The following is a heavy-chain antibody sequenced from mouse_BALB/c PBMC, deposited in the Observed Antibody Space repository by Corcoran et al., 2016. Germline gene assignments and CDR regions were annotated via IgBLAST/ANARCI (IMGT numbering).Heavy chain of an antibody. J-gene: IGHJ4*01. Sequence: DVQLQESGPGLVKPSQSLSLSCTVTGYSITSDYAWNWIRQFPGNKLEWMGYISYSGSTSYNPSLKSRISITRDTSKNQFFLQLNSVTTEDTATYYGAYYRYDGYAMDYWGQGTSVTVSS. D-gene: IGHD2-14*01. CDR3: AYYRYDGYAMDY. CDR1: GYSITSDYA. V-gene: IGHV3-2*02. CDR2: ISYSGST.